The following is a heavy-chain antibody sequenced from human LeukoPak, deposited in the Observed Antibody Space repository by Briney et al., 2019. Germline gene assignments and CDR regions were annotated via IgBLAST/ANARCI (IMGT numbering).Heavy chain of an antibody. D-gene: IGHD4-11*01. CDR3: ARVQYGNSRSPYYFDY. J-gene: IGHJ4*02. CDR1: GGSISSSSYY. V-gene: IGHV4-39*07. Sequence: SETLSLTCSVSGGSISSSSYYWGWIRQPPGNGLEWIGNIYYSGSTYYHPSLNSRVTISVDTSKNQFSLKLTSVTAADTAVYYCARVQYGNSRSPYYFDYWGQGTLVTVSS. CDR2: IYYSGST.